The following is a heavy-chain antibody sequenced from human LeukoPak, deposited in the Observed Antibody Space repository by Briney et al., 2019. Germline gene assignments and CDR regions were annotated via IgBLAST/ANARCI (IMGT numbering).Heavy chain of an antibody. J-gene: IGHJ4*02. CDR1: EYSFTSYW. Sequence: GESLKISFKGSEYSFTSYWIGWVRQMPGKGLEWMGIIYPGDSDTRYSPSFQGQVAISADKSISTAYLQWSSLKASDTAMFYCAKGYSFGYRTFDYWGQGTLVTVSS. CDR3: AKGYSFGYRTFDY. D-gene: IGHD5-18*01. CDR2: IYPGDSDT. V-gene: IGHV5-51*01.